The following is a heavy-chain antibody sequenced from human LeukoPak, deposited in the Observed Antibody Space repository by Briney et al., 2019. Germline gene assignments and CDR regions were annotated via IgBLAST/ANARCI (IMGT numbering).Heavy chain of an antibody. D-gene: IGHD6-13*01. Sequence: SETLSLTCAVYGGSFNGYYWSWIRQPPGKGLEWIGEINHSGSTNYNPSLKSRVTISVDTSKNQFSLKLSSVTAADTAVYYCAREDSRTNFDYWGQGTLVTVSS. CDR3: AREDSRTNFDY. V-gene: IGHV4-34*01. CDR1: GGSFNGYY. J-gene: IGHJ4*02. CDR2: INHSGST.